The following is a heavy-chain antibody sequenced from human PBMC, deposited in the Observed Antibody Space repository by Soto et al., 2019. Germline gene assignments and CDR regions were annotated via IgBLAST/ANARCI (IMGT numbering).Heavy chain of an antibody. V-gene: IGHV4-59*01. CDR1: GGSISSYY. CDR2: IYYSGST. D-gene: IGHD2-15*01. Sequence: PSETLSLTCTVSGGSISSYYWSWIRQPPGKGLEWIGYIYYSGSTNYNPSLKSRVTISVDTSKNQFSLKLSSVTAADTAVYYCARGRETRYCSGGSCYPLNWFDPWGQGTLVTVS. CDR3: ARGRETRYCSGGSCYPLNWFDP. J-gene: IGHJ5*02.